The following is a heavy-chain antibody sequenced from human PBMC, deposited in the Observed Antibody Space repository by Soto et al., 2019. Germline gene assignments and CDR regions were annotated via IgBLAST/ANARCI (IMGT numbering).Heavy chain of an antibody. CDR1: VFTFGTTD. Sequence: GSLRLSCASSVFTFGTTDMSCVRHAPGEGLEWVSTIDGSGGITYYADSVKGRFTISRDNSRNTVYLQMNSLRGDDKALYYCVKKSGWFNTWGQ. CDR2: IDGSGGIT. V-gene: IGHV3-23*01. D-gene: IGHD3-10*01. J-gene: IGHJ5*02. CDR3: VKKSGWFNT.